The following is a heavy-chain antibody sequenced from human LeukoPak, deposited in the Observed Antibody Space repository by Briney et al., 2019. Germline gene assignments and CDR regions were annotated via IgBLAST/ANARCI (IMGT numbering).Heavy chain of an antibody. CDR1: GFTFSSYW. V-gene: IGHV3-7*03. J-gene: IGHJ4*02. CDR3: GRGGNWNDF. Sequence: GGSLRLSCVASGFTFSSYWMSWVRQAPGKGLEWVANIKPDGSDKDYVDSVKGRFSISRDNSKNLLYLQMNVLRAGDTAVYYCGRGGNWNDFWGQGTLVTVSS. CDR2: IKPDGSDK. D-gene: IGHD1-1*01.